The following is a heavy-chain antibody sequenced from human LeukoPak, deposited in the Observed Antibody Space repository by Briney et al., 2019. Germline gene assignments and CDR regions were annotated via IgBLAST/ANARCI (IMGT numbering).Heavy chain of an antibody. V-gene: IGHV3-30*03. J-gene: IGHJ4*02. D-gene: IGHD6-19*01. CDR3: AGHSSGWCLDY. CDR1: GFTFSSYG. CDR2: ISYDGSNK. Sequence: GGSLRLSCAASGFTFSSYGMNWVRQAPGKGLEWVAVISYDGSNKYYADSVKGRFTISRDNSKNTLYLQMNSLRAEDTAVYYCAGHSSGWCLDYWGQGTLVTVSS.